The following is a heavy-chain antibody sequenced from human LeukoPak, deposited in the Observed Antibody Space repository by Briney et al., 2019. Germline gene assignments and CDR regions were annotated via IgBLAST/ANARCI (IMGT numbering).Heavy chain of an antibody. CDR3: ASGGFYYGSGSPTTFAFDI. Sequence: GGSLRLSCAASKFTFSKYWMSWVRQAPGKGLEWVADIKEDGSEKYYVDSVKGRFTISRQNAKSSLFLQMNSLRAEDTAVYCCASGGFYYGSGSPTTFAFDIWGQGTMVTVSS. D-gene: IGHD3-10*01. CDR2: IKEDGSEK. V-gene: IGHV3-7*01. J-gene: IGHJ3*02. CDR1: KFTFSKYW.